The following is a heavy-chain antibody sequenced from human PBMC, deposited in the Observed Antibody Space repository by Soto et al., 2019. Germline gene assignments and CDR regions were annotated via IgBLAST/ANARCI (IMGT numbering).Heavy chain of an antibody. V-gene: IGHV1-18*01. D-gene: IGHD3-9*01. Sequence: GASVKVCCKASGYTFTSYGISWVRQAPGQGLEWMGWISAYNGNTNYAQKLQGRVTMTTDTSTSTAYMELRSLRSDDTAVYYCASGYYDILTGTRYYFDYWGQVTLVTVSS. CDR2: ISAYNGNT. CDR3: ASGYYDILTGTRYYFDY. CDR1: GYTFTSYG. J-gene: IGHJ4*02.